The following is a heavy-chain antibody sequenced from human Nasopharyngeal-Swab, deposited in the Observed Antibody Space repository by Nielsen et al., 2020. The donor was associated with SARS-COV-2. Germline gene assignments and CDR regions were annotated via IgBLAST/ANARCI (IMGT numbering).Heavy chain of an antibody. Sequence: SQTLSLTCAVYGGSFSGYYWGWIRQPPGKGLEWIGSIYYSGSTYYNPSLKSRVTISVDTSKNQFSLKLSSVTAADTAVYYCARDESWAAGNYFDYWGQGTLVTVSS. CDR2: IYYSGST. J-gene: IGHJ4*02. CDR1: GGSFSGYY. D-gene: IGHD6-13*01. CDR3: ARDESWAAGNYFDY. V-gene: IGHV4-34*01.